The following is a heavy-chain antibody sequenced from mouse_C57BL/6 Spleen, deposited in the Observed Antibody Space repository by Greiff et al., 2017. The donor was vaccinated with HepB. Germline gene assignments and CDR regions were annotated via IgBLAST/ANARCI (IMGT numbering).Heavy chain of an antibody. D-gene: IGHD2-3*01. J-gene: IGHJ2*01. Sequence: EVQLVESGGGLVQPGGSLKLSCAASGFTFSDYYMYWVRQTPEKRLEWVAYISNGGGSTYYPDTVKGRFTISRDNAKNTLYLQMSRLKSEDTAMYYCARDDFDYWGQGTTLTVSS. CDR2: ISNGGGST. V-gene: IGHV5-12*01. CDR3: ARDDFDY. CDR1: GFTFSDYY.